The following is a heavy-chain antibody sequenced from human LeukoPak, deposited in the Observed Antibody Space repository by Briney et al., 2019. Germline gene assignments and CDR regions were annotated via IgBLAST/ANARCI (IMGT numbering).Heavy chain of an antibody. V-gene: IGHV3-30*18. CDR1: GLTFSNFG. J-gene: IGHJ4*02. CDR2: VSYDGKTK. D-gene: IGHD3-22*01. CDR3: AKGRYSVSSGYYPQDY. Sequence: GTSLRLSCAASGLTFSNFGMHWVRQAPGKGLEWVAVVSYDGKTKYYADSVKGRFTISRDNSKNTLYLQMNSLRTEDTAFYFCAKGRYSVSSGYYPQDYWGQGTLVTVSS.